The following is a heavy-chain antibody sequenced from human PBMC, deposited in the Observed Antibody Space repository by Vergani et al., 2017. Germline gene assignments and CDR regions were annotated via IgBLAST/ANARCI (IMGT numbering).Heavy chain of an antibody. D-gene: IGHD1-14*01. CDR1: GFTSNPYG. CDR3: ARDLRLLYNRFDP. J-gene: IGHJ5*02. CDR2: TWYVGNNK. V-gene: IGHV3-33*01. Sequence: QVQLVESGGGVVQPGRSLRLSCAASGFTSNPYGMPWVRQAPGKGLEWVAVTWYVGNNKQYADSVKGGLTISRDNSKSTMYLQMNSLRDEDTGVYYCARDLRLLYNRFDPWGQGTLVTVSS.